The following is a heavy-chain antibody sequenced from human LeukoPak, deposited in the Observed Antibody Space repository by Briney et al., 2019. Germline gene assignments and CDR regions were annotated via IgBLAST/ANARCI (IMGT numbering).Heavy chain of an antibody. CDR3: AGYQGYGDYDY. CDR1: GGSISSYY. J-gene: IGHJ4*02. CDR2: IYYSGST. Sequence: SETLSLTCTVSGGSISSYYWSWIRQPPGKGLEWIGYIYYSGSTNYNPSLKSRVTISVDTSKNQFSLKLSSVTAADTAVYYCAGYQGYGDYDYWGQGTLVTVSS. V-gene: IGHV4-59*08. D-gene: IGHD4-17*01.